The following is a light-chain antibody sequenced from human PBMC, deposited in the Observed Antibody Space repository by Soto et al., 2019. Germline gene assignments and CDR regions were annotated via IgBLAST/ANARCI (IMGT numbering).Light chain of an antibody. Sequence: EIVLTHSPSTLALSPCERAALSSSASQSVSSYLAWYQQKPGQPPRLLIYGASSRHTGIPDRFSGSGFGTDFTLTISSLESEDAAVYYCQQRSSWPPITFGQGTRLEIK. V-gene: IGKV3-11*01. CDR2: GAS. J-gene: IGKJ5*01. CDR1: QSVSSY. CDR3: QQRSSWPPIT.